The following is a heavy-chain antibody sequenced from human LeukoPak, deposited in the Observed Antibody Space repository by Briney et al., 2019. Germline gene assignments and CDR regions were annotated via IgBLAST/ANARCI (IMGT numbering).Heavy chain of an antibody. J-gene: IGHJ4*02. CDR2: ISGSGTST. Sequence: GGSLRLSCAASGFTFSSYAMSWVRQAPGKGLEWVSGISGSGTSTYYADSVKGRFTISRDNSKNTMSLQMNSLRAEDTALYYCARGKGIAVSSFDSWGQGTLVAVSS. CDR1: GFTFSSYA. CDR3: ARGKGIAVSSFDS. V-gene: IGHV3-23*01. D-gene: IGHD6-19*01.